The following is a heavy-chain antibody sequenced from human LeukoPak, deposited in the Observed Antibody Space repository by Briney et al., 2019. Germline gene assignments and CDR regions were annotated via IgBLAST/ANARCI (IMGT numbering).Heavy chain of an antibody. Sequence: SETLCLACTVSGDSISSYYWSWIRQPPGKGLEWIGYIYYSGSTNYNPSLKSRVTISVDTSKNQFSLKLSSVTAADTAVYYCARVRAYSSSWYSRDYGMDVWGQGTTVTVSS. V-gene: IGHV4-59*01. CDR3: ARVRAYSSSWYSRDYGMDV. CDR1: GDSISSYY. D-gene: IGHD6-13*01. J-gene: IGHJ6*02. CDR2: IYYSGST.